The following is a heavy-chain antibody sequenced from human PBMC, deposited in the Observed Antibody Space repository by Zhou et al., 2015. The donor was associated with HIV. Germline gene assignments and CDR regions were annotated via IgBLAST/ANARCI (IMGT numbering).Heavy chain of an antibody. CDR3: ARGYCSSTTCYTFYYYAMDV. CDR2: MNPNTGNT. Sequence: QVQLVQSGTEVKKPGSSVKVSCKASGGTFSDSEIAWVRQAPGQGLEWMGWMNPNTGNTGYAQKFQGRVTMTRNTSISTAFMELSSLRSEDSAMYYCARGYCSSTTCYTFYYYAMDVWGQGTTVTVSS. CDR1: GGTFSDSE. D-gene: IGHD2-2*02. V-gene: IGHV1-8*02. J-gene: IGHJ6*02.